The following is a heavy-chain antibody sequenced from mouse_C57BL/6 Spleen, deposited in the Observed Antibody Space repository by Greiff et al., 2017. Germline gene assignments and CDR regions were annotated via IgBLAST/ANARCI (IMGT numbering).Heavy chain of an antibody. CDR1: GFTFSSYA. J-gene: IGHJ1*03. CDR3: ARDYYGSSHSYLYFEG. V-gene: IGHV5-4*01. D-gene: IGHD1-1*01. CDR2: ISDGGSYT. Sequence: EVQGVESGGGLVKPGGSLKLSCAASGFTFSSYAMSWVRQTPEKRLEWVATISDGGSYTYYPDNVKGRFTISRDNAKNNLYLQMSHLTSEDTAMSYCARDYYGSSHSYLYFEGWGTGTTVTVAS.